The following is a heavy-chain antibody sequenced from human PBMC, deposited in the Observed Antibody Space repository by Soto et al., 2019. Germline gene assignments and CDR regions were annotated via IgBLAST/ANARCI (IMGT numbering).Heavy chain of an antibody. Sequence: QVQLVQSGAEVKKPGASVKVSCKASGYTFTSYYMHWVRQAPGQGLEWMGIINPSGGSTSYAQKFQRRGTMTRDTATGTVYMELSSLRSEDTAVYYCGRARSGEGSSYGTLGYWGQGTLVTVSS. CDR1: GYTFTSYY. J-gene: IGHJ4*02. D-gene: IGHD5-18*01. CDR3: GRARSGEGSSYGTLGY. V-gene: IGHV1-46*01. CDR2: INPSGGST.